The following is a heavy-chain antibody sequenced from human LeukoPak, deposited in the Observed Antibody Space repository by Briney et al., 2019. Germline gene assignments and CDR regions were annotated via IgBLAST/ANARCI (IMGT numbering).Heavy chain of an antibody. CDR1: S. CDR2: ISSSISTI. J-gene: IGHJ4*02. Sequence: SMXWXRQXPGKGLEWVSYISSSISTIYYADSVKGRFTISRDNAKNSLYLQMNSLRAEDTAVYYCARDFDYWGQGTLVTVSS. CDR3: ARDFDY. V-gene: IGHV3-48*01.